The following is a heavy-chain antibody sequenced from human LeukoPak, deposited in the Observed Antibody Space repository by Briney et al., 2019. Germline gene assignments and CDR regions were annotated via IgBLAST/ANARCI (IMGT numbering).Heavy chain of an antibody. CDR3: ARGKENWGDAFDI. CDR1: GGSISSYY. J-gene: IGHJ3*02. Sequence: TSETLSLTCTVSGGSISSYYWSWIRQPPGKGLEWIGYIYYSGSTNYNPSLKSRVTISVDTSKNQFSLKLSSVTAADTAVYYCARGKENWGDAFDIWGQGTMVTVSS. D-gene: IGHD7-27*01. CDR2: IYYSGST. V-gene: IGHV4-59*01.